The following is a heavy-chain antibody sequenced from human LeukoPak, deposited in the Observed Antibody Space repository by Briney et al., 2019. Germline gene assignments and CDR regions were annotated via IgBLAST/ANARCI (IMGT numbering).Heavy chain of an antibody. D-gene: IGHD2-2*02. J-gene: IGHJ6*02. CDR3: ARDLRKGYCSSTSCYMHGMDV. Sequence: GGSLRLSCAASGFTFSSYWMHWVRQAPGKGLVWVSRINSDGSSTIYADSVKGRFTISRDNAKNTLYLQMNSLRAEDTAVYYCARDLRKGYCSSTSCYMHGMDVWGQGTTVTVSS. V-gene: IGHV3-74*01. CDR2: INSDGSST. CDR1: GFTFSSYW.